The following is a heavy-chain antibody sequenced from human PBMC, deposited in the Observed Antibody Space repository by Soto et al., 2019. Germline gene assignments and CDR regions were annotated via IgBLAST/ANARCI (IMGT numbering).Heavy chain of an antibody. CDR3: ARDHMVRGTRFSDY. CDR2: ISSSSYI. J-gene: IGHJ4*02. V-gene: IGHV3-21*01. Sequence: GGSLRLSCAASGFTFSSYSMNWVRQAPGKGLEWVSSISSSSYIYYADSVKGRFTISRDNAKNSLYLQMNSLRAEDTAVYYCARDHMVRGTRFSDYWGQGTLVTVSS. CDR1: GFTFSSYS. D-gene: IGHD3-10*01.